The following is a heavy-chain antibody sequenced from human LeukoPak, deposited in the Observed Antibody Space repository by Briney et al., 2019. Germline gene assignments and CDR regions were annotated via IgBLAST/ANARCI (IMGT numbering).Heavy chain of an antibody. J-gene: IGHJ4*02. CDR3: ASGTYYYDSSGSSQNLY. Sequence: GESLKISCKGSGYSFTSYWIGWVRQMPGKGLEWMGIIYPGDSDTRYSPSSQGQVTISADKSISTAYLQWSSLKASDTAMYYCASGTYYYDSSGSSQNLYWGQGTLVTVSS. D-gene: IGHD3-22*01. V-gene: IGHV5-51*01. CDR2: IYPGDSDT. CDR1: GYSFTSYW.